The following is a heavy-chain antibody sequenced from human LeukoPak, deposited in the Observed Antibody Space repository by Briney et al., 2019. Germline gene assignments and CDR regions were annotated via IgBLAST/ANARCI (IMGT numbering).Heavy chain of an antibody. CDR2: ISSSGTYI. CDR3: ARDPAGGHYDFWSGFYRFES. V-gene: IGHV3-21*01. J-gene: IGHJ4*02. CDR1: GYTFSSYS. D-gene: IGHD3-3*01. Sequence: SCKASGYTFSSYSMNWVRQTPGKGLEWVSSISSSGTYIYYVDSVKGRFTISRDNAKNSLYLQMNSLRAEDTAVYYCARDPAGGHYDFWSGFYRFESWGQGTLVTVSS.